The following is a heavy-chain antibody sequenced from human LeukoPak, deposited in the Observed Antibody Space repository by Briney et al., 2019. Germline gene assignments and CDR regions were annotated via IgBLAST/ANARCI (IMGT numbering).Heavy chain of an antibody. CDR3: ARFLHSGTYRFDY. V-gene: IGHV2-5*01. CDR2: VSWNDFK. J-gene: IGHJ4*02. D-gene: IGHD1-26*01. Sequence: SGPPLVEPTQTLTLTCAVSGFSLTTSEVGVGWIRQPPRKALEWLALVSWNDFKSFSPSLKSRHTITKDTSKDQVVLTMTNMDPVDTATYYCARFLHSGTYRFDYWGQGTLVTVSS. CDR1: GFSLTTSEVG.